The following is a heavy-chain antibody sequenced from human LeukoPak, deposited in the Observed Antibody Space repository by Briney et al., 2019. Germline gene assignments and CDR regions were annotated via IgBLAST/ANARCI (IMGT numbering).Heavy chain of an antibody. CDR3: ARGPGIAAAGRIEYFQH. CDR1: GGSISSGGYY. J-gene: IGHJ1*01. Sequence: SETLSLTCTVSGGSISSGGYYWSRIRQHPGKGLEWIGYIYYSGSTYYNPSLKSRVTISVDTSKNQFSLKLSSVTAADTAVYYCARGPGIAAAGRIEYFQHWGQGTLVTVSS. V-gene: IGHV4-31*03. D-gene: IGHD6-13*01. CDR2: IYYSGST.